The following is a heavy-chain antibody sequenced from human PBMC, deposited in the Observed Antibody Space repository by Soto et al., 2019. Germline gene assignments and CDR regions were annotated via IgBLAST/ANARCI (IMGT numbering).Heavy chain of an antibody. Sequence: GSLRLSCAASGFTFSRYSMNWVRQAPGKGLEWVSSLSSSSGHIYYADSVKGRFTISRDNAKNSLYLQMNSLRAEDTAVHYCVRHWLATREFDYWGQGTLVTVSS. CDR3: VRHWLATREFDY. V-gene: IGHV3-21*01. J-gene: IGHJ4*02. D-gene: IGHD1-26*01. CDR2: LSSSSGHI. CDR1: GFTFSRYS.